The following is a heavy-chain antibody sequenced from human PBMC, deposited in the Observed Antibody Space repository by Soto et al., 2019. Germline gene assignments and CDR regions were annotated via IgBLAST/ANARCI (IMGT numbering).Heavy chain of an antibody. CDR3: ARDRDAYYSSRGPVNWFDP. V-gene: IGHV1-69*04. D-gene: IGHD3-10*01. CDR2: IIPILGIA. J-gene: IGHJ5*02. CDR1: GGNFSTYT. Sequence: SVKVSCKASGGNFSTYTISWVRQAPGQGLEWMGRIIPILGIANYAQKFQGRVTITADKSTSTAYMELSSLRSEDTAVYYCARDRDAYYSSRGPVNWFDPWGQGTLVTVSS.